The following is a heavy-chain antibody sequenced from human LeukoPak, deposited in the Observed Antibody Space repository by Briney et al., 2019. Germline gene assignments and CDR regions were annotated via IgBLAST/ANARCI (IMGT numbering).Heavy chain of an antibody. CDR1: GGSINYYY. V-gene: IGHV4-59*01. Sequence: SETLSLTCIVSGGSINYYYWTWIRQPPGKGLEWIGYIYSSGTTDYNPSLKSRATISVDTSKNQFSLKLSSVTAADTAVYYCAREEGYCSSTSCYPRGWFDPWGQGTLVTVSS. CDR3: AREEGYCSSTSCYPRGWFDP. D-gene: IGHD2-2*01. CDR2: IYSSGTT. J-gene: IGHJ5*02.